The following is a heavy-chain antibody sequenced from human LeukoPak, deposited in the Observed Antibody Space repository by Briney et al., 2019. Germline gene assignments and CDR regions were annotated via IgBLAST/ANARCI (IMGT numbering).Heavy chain of an antibody. D-gene: IGHD5-12*01. J-gene: IGHJ4*02. V-gene: IGHV3-74*01. CDR2: LNADGNSI. CDR1: GFTFSNYW. CDR3: SSSFSAYDPFDH. Sequence: GGSLRLSCAASGFTFSNYWMHWVRQAPGKGLVWVSRLNADGNSITYADSVRGRFTISRDNAKNTVHLQMNSLRVEDTAIYFCSSSFSAYDPFDHWGQGILVTVSS.